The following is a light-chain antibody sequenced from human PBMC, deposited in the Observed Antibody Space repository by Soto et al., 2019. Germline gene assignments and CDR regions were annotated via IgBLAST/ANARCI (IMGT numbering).Light chain of an antibody. CDR1: ETVRTN. CDR3: QRYNNWPLT. CDR2: GAS. J-gene: IGKJ4*01. Sequence: IVMTQSPVTLSVSPGERVTLSCRASETVRTNLAWFQQKPGQTPRLLIFGASTRATGIPTRFTGSGSETEFTLTIDSLQSEDLAVYYCQRYNNWPLTFGGGTKV. V-gene: IGKV3-15*01.